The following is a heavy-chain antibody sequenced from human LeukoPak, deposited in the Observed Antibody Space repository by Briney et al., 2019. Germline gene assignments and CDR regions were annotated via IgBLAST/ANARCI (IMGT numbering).Heavy chain of an antibody. J-gene: IGHJ4*02. CDR1: GGSISSGGYS. CDR2: IYHSGST. CDR3: AREVVAMAGSYFDS. V-gene: IGHV4-30-2*01. Sequence: SETLSLTCAVSGGSISSGGYSWSWIRQPPGKGLEWIGYIYHSGSTYYNPSLKSRVTISVDRSKNQFSLKLSSVTAADTAVYFCAREVVAMAGSYFDSWGQGTLVTVSS. D-gene: IGHD6-19*01.